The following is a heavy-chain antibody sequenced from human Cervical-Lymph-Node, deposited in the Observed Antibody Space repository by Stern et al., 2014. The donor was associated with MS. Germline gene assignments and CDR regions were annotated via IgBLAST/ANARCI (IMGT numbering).Heavy chain of an antibody. Sequence: QLVQSGAEVKKPGASVKVSCKASGDTFASYPIHWLRQAPGQGPVWMGIDNPTAGRTNYAQTYKGRDTMTRDTYQRKGNIDVSSLRAEDTAMYFCANPLPYANWGQGTRVTVSS. V-gene: IGHV1-46*03. J-gene: IGHJ1*01. CDR3: ANPLPYAN. D-gene: IGHD4-17*01. CDR2: DNPTAGRT. CDR1: GDTFASYP.